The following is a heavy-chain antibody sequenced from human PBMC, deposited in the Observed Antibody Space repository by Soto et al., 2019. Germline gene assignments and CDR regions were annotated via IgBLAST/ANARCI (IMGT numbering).Heavy chain of an antibody. Sequence: SVKVSCKASGGTFSSYAISWVRQAPGQGLEWMGGIIPIFGTANYAQKFQGRVTITADESTSTAYMELSSLRSEDTAVYYCARVGHDVDTAMVGFLYYYYGMDVWGQGTTVTVSS. V-gene: IGHV1-69*13. CDR1: GGTFSSYA. D-gene: IGHD5-18*01. CDR3: ARVGHDVDTAMVGFLYYYYGMDV. CDR2: IIPIFGTA. J-gene: IGHJ6*02.